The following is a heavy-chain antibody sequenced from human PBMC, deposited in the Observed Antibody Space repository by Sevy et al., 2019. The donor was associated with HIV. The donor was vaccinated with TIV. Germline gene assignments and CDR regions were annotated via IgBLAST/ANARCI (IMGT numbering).Heavy chain of an antibody. J-gene: IGHJ1*01. Sequence: ASVKVSCKASGYTFTNYHITWVRQAPGQGLEWMGWITPNNGNTNYARRLQGRVTMTTDTSTATAYMELRNLRSDETAVYFCARAPSGSQGPGQYFHHWGQGTLVTVSS. CDR3: ARAPSGSQGPGQYFHH. CDR1: GYTFTNYH. CDR2: ITPNNGNT. V-gene: IGHV1-18*01. D-gene: IGHD1-26*01.